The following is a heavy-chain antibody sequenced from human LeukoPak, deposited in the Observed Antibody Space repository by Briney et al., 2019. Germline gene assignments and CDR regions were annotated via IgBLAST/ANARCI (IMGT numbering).Heavy chain of an antibody. J-gene: IGHJ4*02. CDR2: IRYDGSNK. V-gene: IGHV3-30*02. CDR1: GFTFSSYG. CDR3: ARDPGGDYGAFDD. Sequence: GGSLRLSCAASGFTFSSYGMHWVRQAPDKGLERVSFIRYDGSNKYYAASVKGRFTISRDNSKNTLYLDVNSLRHEDTAVYYCARDPGGDYGAFDDWGQGTLVTVSS. D-gene: IGHD4-17*01.